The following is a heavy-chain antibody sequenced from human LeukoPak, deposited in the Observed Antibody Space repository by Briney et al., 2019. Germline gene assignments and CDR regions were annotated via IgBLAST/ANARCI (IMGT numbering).Heavy chain of an antibody. D-gene: IGHD1-1*01. CDR1: GYTFSNYG. CDR2: ITAYIGNR. J-gene: IGHJ4*01. Sequence: ASVNVSCKTSGYTFSNYGISWVRQAPGEGLEWMGWITAYIGNRLYAQRFKGRITLPTDTSTSTSSLELRRLEYDDTAIYYCARDNDKVVDHWGQGTLVTVSS. CDR3: ARDNDKVVDH. V-gene: IGHV1-18*01.